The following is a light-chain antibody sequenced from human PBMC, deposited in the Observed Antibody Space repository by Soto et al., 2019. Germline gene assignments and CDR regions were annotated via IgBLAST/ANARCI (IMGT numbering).Light chain of an antibody. CDR2: GTS. V-gene: IGKV3-20*01. CDR1: RSVGSNY. CDR3: QQYADSPLLS. J-gene: IGKJ4*01. Sequence: VVLTQSPGTLSLSPGERATLSCRASRSVGSNYLAWYQQKPGQAPRLLISGTSRRATGIPDRFSGSGSGTDFTLTISRLEPADFAVYYCQQYADSPLLSFGGGTRLDI.